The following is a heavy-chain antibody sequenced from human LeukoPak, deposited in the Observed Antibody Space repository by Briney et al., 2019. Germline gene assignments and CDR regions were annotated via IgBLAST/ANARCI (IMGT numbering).Heavy chain of an antibody. CDR2: IIPLFGTP. CDR3: AREDPDRKIDY. V-gene: IGHV1-69*13. D-gene: IGHD1-14*01. J-gene: IGHJ4*02. Sequence: SVKVSCKASGDTFSNYAINWVRQAPGQGLEWMGGIIPLFGTPNYAQKFQGRVTITADESTSTAYMELSSLRSEDTAVYYCAREDPDRKIDYWGQGTLVTVSS. CDR1: GDTFSNYA.